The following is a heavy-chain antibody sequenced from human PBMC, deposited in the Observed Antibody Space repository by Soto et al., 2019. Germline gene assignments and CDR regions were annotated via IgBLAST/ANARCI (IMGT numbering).Heavy chain of an antibody. D-gene: IGHD3-10*01. CDR3: ARGMPDGFGEVS. CDR2: MSPNSGNT. Sequence: QVQLVQSGAEVKKPGASVKVSCKTSGYTFANYEINWVRQAAGQGLEWIGWMSPNSGNTGYAQKFQGRVTLTRDTSISTAYMELSSLRSQDTAVYYCARGMPDGFGEVSWGQGTLVTVSS. J-gene: IGHJ5*02. V-gene: IGHV1-8*02. CDR1: GYTFANYE.